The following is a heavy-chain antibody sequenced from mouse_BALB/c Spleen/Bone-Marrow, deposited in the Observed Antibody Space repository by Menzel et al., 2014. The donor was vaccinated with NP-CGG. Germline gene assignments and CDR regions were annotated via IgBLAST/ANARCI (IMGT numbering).Heavy chain of an antibody. CDR2: INYSGST. D-gene: IGHD1-2*01. CDR3: VSLLRLLNYAVAY. CDR1: GYSITNDYA. V-gene: IGHV3-2*02. J-gene: IGHJ4*01. Sequence: EVQLQQSGPGLVKPSQSLSLTCTVTGYSITNDYAWNWIRQFPGNKLEWMGYINYSGSTRYHPSLKSRLSITRDTSKNQFFLQLNSVTTEDTAAYYGVSLLRLLNYAVAYWGQGTSVTVSS.